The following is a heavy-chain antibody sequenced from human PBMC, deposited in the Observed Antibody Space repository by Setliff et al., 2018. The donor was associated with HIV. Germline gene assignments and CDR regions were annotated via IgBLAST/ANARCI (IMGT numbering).Heavy chain of an antibody. CDR2: ISDSATT. J-gene: IGHJ6*03. Sequence: PSETLSLICAVSGGAITNSRHYWVWIRQSPGKGLEWIGTRISDSATTSVNPSLKSRVTISLDTSKKQFSLKVISVTAADTAIYYCARGKHDFSNYGSSDYFYYMDVWGKGTTVTVSS. CDR1: GGAITNSRHY. CDR3: ARGKHDFSNYGSSDYFYYMDV. V-gene: IGHV4-39*07. D-gene: IGHD4-4*01.